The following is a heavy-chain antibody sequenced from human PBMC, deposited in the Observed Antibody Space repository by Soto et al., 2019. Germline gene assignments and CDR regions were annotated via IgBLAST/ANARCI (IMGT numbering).Heavy chain of an antibody. CDR1: GFTFSSYS. V-gene: IGHV3-48*02. J-gene: IGHJ6*02. CDR3: ARDFWSGYSKAYYYYGMDV. D-gene: IGHD3-3*01. CDR2: ISSSSSTI. Sequence: GGSLRLSCAASGFTFSSYSMNWVRQAPGKGLEWVSYISSSSSTIYYAGSVKGRFTISRDNAKNSLYLQMNSLRDEDTAVYYCARDFWSGYSKAYYYYGMDVWGQGTTVTVSS.